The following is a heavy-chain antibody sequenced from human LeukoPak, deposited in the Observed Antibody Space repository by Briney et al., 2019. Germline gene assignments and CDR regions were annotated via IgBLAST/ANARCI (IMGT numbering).Heavy chain of an antibody. CDR3: EKDSDLGARGRVYDY. Sequence: GGSLKLSCAASGFTFSTYAMSWVRQAPGRGLEWVPGISISGSITYHADSVKGRITISRDNSKNTLYLQMNSLRAEDTAVYHCEKDSDLGARGRVYDYWGQGTLVTVSS. V-gene: IGHV3-23*01. CDR2: ISISGSIT. CDR1: GFTFSTYA. J-gene: IGHJ4*02. D-gene: IGHD1-26*01.